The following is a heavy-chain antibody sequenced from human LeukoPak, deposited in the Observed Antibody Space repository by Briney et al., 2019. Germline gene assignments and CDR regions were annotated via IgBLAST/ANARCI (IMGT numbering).Heavy chain of an antibody. V-gene: IGHV3-9*01. J-gene: IGHJ3*02. Sequence: PGRSLRLSCAASGFTFDDYAMHWVRQAPGKGLEWVSGISWNSGSIGYADSVKGRFTISRDNAKNSLYLQMNSLRAEDTALYYCAKDKGSTWDAFDIWGQGTMVTVSS. CDR1: GFTFDDYA. CDR3: AKDKGSTWDAFDI. CDR2: ISWNSGSI. D-gene: IGHD2/OR15-2a*01.